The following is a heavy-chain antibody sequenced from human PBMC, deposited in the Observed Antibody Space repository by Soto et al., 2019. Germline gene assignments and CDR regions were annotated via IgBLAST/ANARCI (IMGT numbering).Heavy chain of an antibody. D-gene: IGHD3-3*01. CDR1: GFTFSSYG. Sequence: GGSLRLSCAASGFTFSSYGMHWVRQAPGKGLEWVAVISYDGSNKYYADSVKGRFTISRDNSKNTLYLQMNSLRAEDTAVYYCAKDLRVFGVVIIGYGMDVWGQGTTVTV. V-gene: IGHV3-30*18. CDR2: ISYDGSNK. CDR3: AKDLRVFGVVIIGYGMDV. J-gene: IGHJ6*02.